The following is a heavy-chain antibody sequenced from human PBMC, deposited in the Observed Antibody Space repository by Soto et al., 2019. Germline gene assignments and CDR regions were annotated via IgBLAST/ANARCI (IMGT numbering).Heavy chain of an antibody. CDR2: ISDGGDLI. CDR3: AKRQGTGLAAKNFDF. Sequence: GGSLRLSCAASGFPFINHAMSWVRQAPGKGLEWVSGISDGGDLIYYADSVKGRFSMSRDNSENMLYLQMTNLRAEDTAIYFCAKRQGTGLAAKNFDFWGQGTLVTVSS. CDR1: GFPFINHA. D-gene: IGHD2-15*01. V-gene: IGHV3-23*01. J-gene: IGHJ4*02.